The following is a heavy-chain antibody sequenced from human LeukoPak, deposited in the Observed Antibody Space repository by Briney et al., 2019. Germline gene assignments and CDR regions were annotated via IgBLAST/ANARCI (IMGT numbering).Heavy chain of an antibody. Sequence: ASVKVSCKASGYTFTSYYMHWVRQAPGQGLEWMGIINPSGGSTSYAQKFQGRVTITRDTSTSTVYMELSSLRSEDTAVYYCAREANIRFLEWLLEPFDYWGQGTLVTVSS. D-gene: IGHD3-3*01. CDR2: INPSGGST. CDR3: AREANIRFLEWLLEPFDY. CDR1: GYTFTSYY. J-gene: IGHJ4*02. V-gene: IGHV1-46*01.